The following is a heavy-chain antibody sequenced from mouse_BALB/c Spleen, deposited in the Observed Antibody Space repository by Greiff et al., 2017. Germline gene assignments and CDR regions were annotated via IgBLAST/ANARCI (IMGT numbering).Heavy chain of an antibody. CDR2: ISSGSSTI. CDR3: AREAGRRFDY. J-gene: IGHJ2*01. CDR1: GFTFSSFG. Sequence: EVMLVESGGGLVQPGGSRKLSCAASGFTFSSFGMHWVRQAPEKGLEWVAYISSGSSTIYYADTVKGRFTISRDNPKNTLFLQMTSLRSEDTAMYYCAREAGRRFDYWGQGTTLAVSS. V-gene: IGHV5-17*02. D-gene: IGHD2-12*01.